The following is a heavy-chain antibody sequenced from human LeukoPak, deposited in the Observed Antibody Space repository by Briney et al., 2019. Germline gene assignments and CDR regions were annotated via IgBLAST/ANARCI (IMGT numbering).Heavy chain of an antibody. CDR3: ARDRRDYGDPDAFDI. J-gene: IGHJ3*02. V-gene: IGHV6-1*01. CDR1: GDSVSSNSAA. Sequence: SQTLSLTCAISGDSVSSNSAAWNWIRQSPSRGIEWLGRTYYRSKWHNDYAVSVKSRITINPDTSKNQFSLHLNSVSPEDTAVYYCARDRRDYGDPDAFDIWGQGTMVTVSS. D-gene: IGHD4-17*01. CDR2: TYYRSKWHN.